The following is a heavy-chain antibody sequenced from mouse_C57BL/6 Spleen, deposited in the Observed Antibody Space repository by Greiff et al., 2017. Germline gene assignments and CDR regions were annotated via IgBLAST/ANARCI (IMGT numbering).Heavy chain of an antibody. D-gene: IGHD1-1*01. V-gene: IGHV5-4*01. CDR1: GFTFSSYA. CDR2: ISDGGSYT. J-gene: IGHJ4*01. CDR3: ARDRASYYGSSFYAMDY. Sequence: EVKLVESGGGLVKPGGSLKLSCAASGFTFSSYAMSWVRQTPEKRLEWVATISDGGSYTYYPDNVKGRFTISRDNAKNNLYLQMSHLKSEETAMYYCARDRASYYGSSFYAMDYWGQGTSVTVSS.